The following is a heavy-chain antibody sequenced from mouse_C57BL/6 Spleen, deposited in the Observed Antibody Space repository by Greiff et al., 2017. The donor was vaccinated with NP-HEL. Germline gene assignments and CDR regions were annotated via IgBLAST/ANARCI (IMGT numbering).Heavy chain of an antibody. CDR3: ASPIYYDYDAFAY. Sequence: EVKLVESVAELVRPGASVKLSCTASGFNIKNTYMHWVKQRPEQGLEWIGRIDPANGNTKYAPKFQGKATITADTSSNTAYLQLSSLTSEDTAIYYCASPIYYDYDAFAYWGQGTLVTVSA. V-gene: IGHV14-3*01. CDR1: GFNIKNTY. J-gene: IGHJ3*01. CDR2: IDPANGNT. D-gene: IGHD2-4*01.